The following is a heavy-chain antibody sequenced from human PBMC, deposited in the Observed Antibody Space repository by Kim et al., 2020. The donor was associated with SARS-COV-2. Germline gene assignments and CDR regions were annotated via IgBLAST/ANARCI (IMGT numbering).Heavy chain of an antibody. J-gene: IGHJ4*02. CDR2: ISNAGQFI. CDR3: ATQRAVAAPFDS. V-gene: IGHV3-21*01. D-gene: IGHD6-19*01. CDR1: GVIFNTYT. Sequence: GGSLRLSCAASGVIFNTYTMNWVRQAPGKGLEWVSSISNAGQFIYYGDSVKGRFTISRDNAKNSVFLHMSSLNVEDTALYFCATQRAVAAPFDSWGRGTLVSVAS.